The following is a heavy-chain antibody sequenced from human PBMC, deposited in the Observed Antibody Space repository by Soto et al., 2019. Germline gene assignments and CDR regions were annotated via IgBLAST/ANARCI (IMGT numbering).Heavy chain of an antibody. Sequence: QVQLQESGPGLVKPSQTLSLTCTVSGGSISRSGYFWSWIRQHPGKGLEWIGYIYDSGSTYYNPSLKSRVSLSVDTSKNQFSLNLTSVTAADTAMYYCERSSRSYFDYWGQGTLVTVSS. J-gene: IGHJ4*02. CDR2: IYDSGST. CDR3: ERSSRSYFDY. V-gene: IGHV4-31*03. CDR1: GGSISRSGYF.